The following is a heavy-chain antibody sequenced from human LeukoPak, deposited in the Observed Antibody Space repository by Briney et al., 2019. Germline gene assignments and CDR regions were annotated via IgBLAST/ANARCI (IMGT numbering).Heavy chain of an antibody. CDR3: AKVNDFWSRVWFDP. CDR2: ISGSGGST. J-gene: IGHJ5*02. D-gene: IGHD3-3*01. Sequence: GGSLRLSCAVSGFTFSSHPMHWLRQAPGKGLEWVSAISGSGGSTYYADSVKGRFTISRDNSKNTLYLQMNSLRAEDTAVYYCAKVNDFWSRVWFDPWGQGTLVTVSS. CDR1: GFTFSSHP. V-gene: IGHV3-23*01.